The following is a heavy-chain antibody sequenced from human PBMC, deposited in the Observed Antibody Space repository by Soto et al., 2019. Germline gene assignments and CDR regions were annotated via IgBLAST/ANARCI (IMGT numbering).Heavy chain of an antibody. CDR1: GGTFSSYA. V-gene: IGHV1-69*12. Sequence: QVQLVQSGAEVKKPGSSVKVSCKASGGTFSSYAISWVRQAPGQGLEWMGGIIPIFGTANYAQKFQGRVTMTADESTSTADMELSSLRSEDTAVYYCARGPGGYCSGGSCYWFDPWGQGTLVTVSS. CDR2: IIPIFGTA. D-gene: IGHD2-15*01. CDR3: ARGPGGYCSGGSCYWFDP. J-gene: IGHJ5*02.